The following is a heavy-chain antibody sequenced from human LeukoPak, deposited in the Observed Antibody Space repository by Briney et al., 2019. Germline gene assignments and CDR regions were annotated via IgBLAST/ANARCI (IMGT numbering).Heavy chain of an antibody. CDR2: VNNDGSST. D-gene: IGHD5/OR15-5a*01. CDR1: GFIFSNYW. V-gene: IGHV3-74*03. J-gene: IGHJ4*02. CDR3: AKGGLRVTDY. Sequence: GGSLRLSCAASGFIFSNYWMHWVRQAPGKGLVWVSRVNNDGSSTTYADSVKGRFTISRDNAKNTLYLQMNSLRAEDTAVYYCAKGGLRVTDYWGRGTLVTVSS.